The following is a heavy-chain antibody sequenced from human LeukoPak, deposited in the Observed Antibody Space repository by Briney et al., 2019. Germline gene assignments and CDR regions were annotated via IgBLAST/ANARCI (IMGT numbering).Heavy chain of an antibody. J-gene: IGHJ5*02. V-gene: IGHV3-23*01. Sequence: PGGSLRLSCAASGFTFSSYAMSWVRQAPGKGLEWVSAISGSGGSTYYADSVKGRLTTSRDNSKNTLYLQMNSLRAEDTAVYYCAKDQGPYYNNWFDPWGQGTLVTVSS. CDR2: ISGSGGST. CDR3: AKDQGPYYNNWFDP. CDR1: GFTFSSYA. D-gene: IGHD1-26*01.